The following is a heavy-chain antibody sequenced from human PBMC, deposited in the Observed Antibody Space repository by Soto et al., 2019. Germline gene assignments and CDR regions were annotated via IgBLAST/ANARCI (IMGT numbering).Heavy chain of an antibody. CDR3: ARDAEPFTMIGIGPYFDY. CDR2: ISYDGSNK. CDR1: GFTFSSYA. Sequence: QVQLVESGGGVVQPGRSLRLSCAASGFTFSSYAMHWVRQAPGKGLERVAVISYDGSNKYYADSVKGRFTISRDNSKNTLYLQMNSLRAEDTAVYYCARDAEPFTMIGIGPYFDYWGQGTLVTVSS. J-gene: IGHJ4*02. D-gene: IGHD3-22*01. V-gene: IGHV3-30-3*01.